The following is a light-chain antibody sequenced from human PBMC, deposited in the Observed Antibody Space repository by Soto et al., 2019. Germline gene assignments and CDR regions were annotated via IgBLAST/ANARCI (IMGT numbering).Light chain of an antibody. J-gene: IGKJ5*01. CDR2: AAS. V-gene: IGKV1-8*01. CDR1: QGISSY. Sequence: AIRMTQSPSSFSASTGDRVTITCRASQGISSYLAWYQQKPGKAPKLLIYAASTLQSGVPSRFSGSGSGTDFTLTISCLQSEDFATYYCQQYYTVPSTFGQGTRLEIK. CDR3: QQYYTVPST.